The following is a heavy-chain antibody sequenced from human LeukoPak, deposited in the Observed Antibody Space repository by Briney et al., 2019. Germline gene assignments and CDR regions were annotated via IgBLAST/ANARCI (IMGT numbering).Heavy chain of an antibody. D-gene: IGHD1-26*01. Sequence: PSETLSLTCTVSGGSISSGDYYWSWIRQPPGKGLEWIGYIYYSGSTYYNPSLKSRVTISVDTSKHHFSLKLSSVTAADTAVYYCARWVVGAKGAFDYWGQGTLVTVSS. J-gene: IGHJ4*02. V-gene: IGHV4-30-4*08. CDR1: GGSISSGDYY. CDR2: IYYSGST. CDR3: ARWVVGAKGAFDY.